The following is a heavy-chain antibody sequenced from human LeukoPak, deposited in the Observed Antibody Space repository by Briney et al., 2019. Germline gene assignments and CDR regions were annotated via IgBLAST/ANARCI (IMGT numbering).Heavy chain of an antibody. D-gene: IGHD6-13*01. CDR1: GGTFSSYA. Sequence: SVKVSCKASGGTFSSYAISWVRQAPGQGLEWMGGIIPIFGTANYAQKFQGRVTITADESTSTAYMELSSLRSEDTAVYYCARGPHSSSWYLDGMDVWGQGTTVTVSS. J-gene: IGHJ6*02. CDR3: ARGPHSSSWYLDGMDV. V-gene: IGHV1-69*13. CDR2: IIPIFGTA.